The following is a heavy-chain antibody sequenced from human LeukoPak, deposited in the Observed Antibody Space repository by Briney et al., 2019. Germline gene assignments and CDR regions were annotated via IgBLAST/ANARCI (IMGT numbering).Heavy chain of an antibody. CDR2: ISVSGEST. Sequence: GGSLRLSCAASGFTFSNYAMTWVRQAPGKGLQWVSTISVSGESTYYADSVKGRFTISRDSSKSTLYLQMNSLRDEDTAVYYCAKYGSGSYYNGLYWGQGTLVTVSS. CDR1: GFTFSNYA. J-gene: IGHJ4*02. V-gene: IGHV3-23*01. CDR3: AKYGSGSYYNGLY. D-gene: IGHD3-10*01.